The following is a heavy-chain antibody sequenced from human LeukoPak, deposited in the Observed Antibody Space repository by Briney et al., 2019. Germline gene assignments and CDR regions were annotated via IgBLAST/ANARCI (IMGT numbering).Heavy chain of an antibody. D-gene: IGHD6-19*01. CDR1: GFTFSSHA. CDR3: AKDYCSSAICPADY. J-gene: IGHJ4*02. V-gene: IGHV3-23*01. Sequence: GGSLRLSCTASGFTFSSHAMSWVRQAAGKRLEWVSSISASGGTTFHSGSVKGRFTISRDNSKKVLYLQMNGLRVEDTAIYYCAKDYCSSAICPADYWGQGTLVTVSS. CDR2: ISASGGTT.